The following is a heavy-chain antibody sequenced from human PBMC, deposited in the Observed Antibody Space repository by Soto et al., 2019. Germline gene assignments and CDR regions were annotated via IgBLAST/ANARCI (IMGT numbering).Heavy chain of an antibody. Sequence: QVQLQQWGAGLLKPSETLSLTCAVYGGSFSGYYWSWIRQPPGKGLEWIGEINHSGSTNYNPSLKSRVTISVDTSKNQFSLKLSSVTAADTAVYYCARLKAAAAGTEYYYYVMDVWGQGTTVTVSS. CDR2: INHSGST. CDR3: ARLKAAAAGTEYYYYVMDV. V-gene: IGHV4-34*01. J-gene: IGHJ6*02. CDR1: GGSFSGYY. D-gene: IGHD6-13*01.